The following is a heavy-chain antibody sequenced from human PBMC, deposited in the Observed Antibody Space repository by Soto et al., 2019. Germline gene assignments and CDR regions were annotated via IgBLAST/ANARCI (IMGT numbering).Heavy chain of an antibody. J-gene: IGHJ4*01. CDR2: TYYRSKWYY. CDR1: GDSVSSNSAG. CDR3: ARGEQYSGRIFDY. V-gene: IGHV6-1*01. D-gene: IGHD1-26*01. Sequence: PSQTLSLTCAITGDSVSSNSAGWSRVRQSPSRGLEWLGRTYYRSKWYYEYAVSVRGRITINPDTSKNQYSLQLNSVTPEDTAVYFCARGEQYSGRIFDYWGQGTLVTVYS.